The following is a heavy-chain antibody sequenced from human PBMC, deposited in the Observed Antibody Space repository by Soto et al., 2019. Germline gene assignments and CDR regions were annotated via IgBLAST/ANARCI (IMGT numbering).Heavy chain of an antibody. V-gene: IGHV3-66*01. CDR1: GFTVSSNY. CDR3: VREKVTMIVGFYYFDY. Sequence: EMQLVESGGGLVQPGGSLRLSCAASGFTVSSNYMSWVRQAPGKGLEWVSVIYAGGSTHYADSVEDRFTISRDNSNNMVYLQMNSLRAEDTAVYYCVREKVTMIVGFYYFDYWGQGTRVTVPS. D-gene: IGHD3-22*01. J-gene: IGHJ4*02. CDR2: IYAGGST.